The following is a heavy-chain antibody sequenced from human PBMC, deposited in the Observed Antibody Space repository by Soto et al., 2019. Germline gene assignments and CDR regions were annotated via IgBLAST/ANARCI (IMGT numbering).Heavy chain of an antibody. J-gene: IGHJ4*02. V-gene: IGHV1-69*02. CDR1: GGTFSSYT. CDR2: IIPVLGIA. Sequence: QVQLVQSGAEVKKPGSSVKVSCKASGGTFSSYTISWVRQAPGQGLEWMGRIIPVLGIANYADKFQGRVTVTADKSPRTAYQERGSLRYEHTAVYYCADLRFGELPTSYWGQGTLVTVSS. D-gene: IGHD3-10*01. CDR3: ADLRFGELPTSY.